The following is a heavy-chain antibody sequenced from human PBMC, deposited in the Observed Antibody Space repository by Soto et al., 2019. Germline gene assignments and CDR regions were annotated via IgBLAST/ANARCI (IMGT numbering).Heavy chain of an antibody. CDR1: GFTFSDYY. Sequence: VQLVESGGGLVKPGGSLRLSCAASGFTFSDYYMSWIRQAPGKGLEWVSVIYSGGSTYYADSVKGRFTISRDSSKNTVYLQINSLGAEDTAVYYCARDSPLTSARAFDIWGQGTVVTVSS. CDR2: IYSGGST. J-gene: IGHJ3*02. V-gene: IGHV3-66*01. CDR3: ARDSPLTSARAFDI.